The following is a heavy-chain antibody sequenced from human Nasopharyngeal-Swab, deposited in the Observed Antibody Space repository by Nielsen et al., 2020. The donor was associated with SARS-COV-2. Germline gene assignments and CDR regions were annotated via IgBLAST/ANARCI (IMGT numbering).Heavy chain of an antibody. CDR3: ARAMWELETYGMDV. Sequence: VRQAPGKGLEWVSYISSSGSTIYYADSVKGRFTISRDNAKNSLYLQMNSLRAEDTAVYYCARAMWELETYGMDVWGQGTTVTVSS. J-gene: IGHJ6*02. V-gene: IGHV3-48*03. CDR2: ISSSGSTI. D-gene: IGHD1-26*01.